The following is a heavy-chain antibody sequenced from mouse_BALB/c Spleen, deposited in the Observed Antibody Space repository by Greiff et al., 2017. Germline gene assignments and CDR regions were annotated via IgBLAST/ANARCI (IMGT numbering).Heavy chain of an antibody. CDR2: ISCYNGAT. CDR3: AIGSYRYDEGYFDV. V-gene: IGHV1S34*01. D-gene: IGHD2-14*01. CDR1: GYSFTGYY. J-gene: IGHJ1*01. Sequence: LVKTGASVKISCKASGYSFTGYYMHWVKQSHGKSLEWIGYISCYNGATSYNQKFKGKATFTVDTSSSTAYMQFNSLASEDSAFYYRAIGSYRYDEGYFDVWGAGTTVTVSA.